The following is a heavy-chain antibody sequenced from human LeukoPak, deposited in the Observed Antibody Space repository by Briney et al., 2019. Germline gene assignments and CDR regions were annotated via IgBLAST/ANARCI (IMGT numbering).Heavy chain of an antibody. CDR3: ARAVMFNYFDY. CDR2: IYTSGST. Sequence: SETLSLTCTVSGGSISSGSYYWSWIRQPAGKGLGWIGRIYTSGSTNYNPSLKSRVTISVDTSKNQFSLKLSSVTAADTAVYYCARAVMFNYFDYWGQGTLVTVSS. V-gene: IGHV4-61*02. J-gene: IGHJ4*02. CDR1: GGSISSGSYY. D-gene: IGHD2-8*01.